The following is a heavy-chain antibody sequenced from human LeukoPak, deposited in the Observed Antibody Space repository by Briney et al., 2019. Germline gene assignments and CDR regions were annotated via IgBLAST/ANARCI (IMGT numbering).Heavy chain of an antibody. D-gene: IGHD3-3*01. Sequence: SETLSLTCSVSDYSIRDGFFWGWIRQPPGRGLEWIGSVYHSGSTYYHQSLQSRVTISLDMSRNRFSLNLRSVIAADTAVYYCSRIFGGTKGYFQHWSQGTLVTVSS. J-gene: IGHJ1*01. CDR3: SRIFGGTKGYFQH. CDR1: DYSIRDGFF. CDR2: VYHSGST. V-gene: IGHV4-38-2*02.